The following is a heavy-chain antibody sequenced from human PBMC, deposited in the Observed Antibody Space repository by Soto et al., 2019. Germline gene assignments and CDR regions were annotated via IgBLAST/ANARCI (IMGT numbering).Heavy chain of an antibody. V-gene: IGHV1-18*01. CDR2: ISAYNGNT. Sequence: ASVKVSCKASGYTFTSYGISWVRQAPGQGLEWMGWISAYNGNTNYAQKLQGRVTMTTDTSTSTADMELRSLRSDETAVYYCARDYRYYDSSGYGGYWGQGTLVTVSS. CDR3: ARDYRYYDSSGYGGY. D-gene: IGHD3-22*01. J-gene: IGHJ4*02. CDR1: GYTFTSYG.